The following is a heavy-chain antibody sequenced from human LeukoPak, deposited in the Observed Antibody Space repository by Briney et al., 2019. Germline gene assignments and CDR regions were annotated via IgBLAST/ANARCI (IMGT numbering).Heavy chain of an antibody. D-gene: IGHD3-22*01. CDR2: IGFDGREK. Sequence: TGGSLRLSCAASGFTFSSFGMHWVRQAPGKGLEWLAFIGFDGREKYHIDSVKGRLTISRDDSMNTLHLQMDSLRAEDTAVYFCVRDRHGYYFDSSDYYPLGYWGQGTLVTVSS. J-gene: IGHJ4*02. CDR1: GFTFSSFG. V-gene: IGHV3-30*02. CDR3: VRDRHGYYFDSSDYYPLGY.